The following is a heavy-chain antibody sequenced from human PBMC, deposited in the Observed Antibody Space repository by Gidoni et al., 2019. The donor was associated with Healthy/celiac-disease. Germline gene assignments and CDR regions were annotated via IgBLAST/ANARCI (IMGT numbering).Heavy chain of an antibody. D-gene: IGHD6-13*01. CDR1: GFTFSSYS. J-gene: IGHJ4*02. CDR3: ARRIAAAGGWIDY. Sequence: EVQLVESGGGLVQPGGSLRISCAASGFTFSSYSMNWVRQAPGKGLEWVSYISSSSSTIYYADSVKGRFTISRDNAKNSLYLQMNSLRDEDTAVYDCARRIAAAGGWIDYWGQGTLVTVSS. V-gene: IGHV3-48*02. CDR2: ISSSSSTI.